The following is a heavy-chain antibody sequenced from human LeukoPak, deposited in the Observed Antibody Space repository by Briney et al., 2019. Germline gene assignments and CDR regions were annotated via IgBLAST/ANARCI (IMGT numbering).Heavy chain of an antibody. CDR2: ISAYNGNT. CDR3: ARDSQQRLLWFGELLGYFDY. D-gene: IGHD3-10*01. CDR1: GYTFTSYG. V-gene: IGHV1-18*01. J-gene: IGHJ4*02. Sequence: EASVKVSCKASGYTFTSYGISWVRQAPGQGLEWMGWISAYNGNTNYAQKLQGRVTMTTDTSTSTAYMELRSLRSDDTAVYYCARDSQQRLLWFGELLGYFDYWGQGTLVTVSS.